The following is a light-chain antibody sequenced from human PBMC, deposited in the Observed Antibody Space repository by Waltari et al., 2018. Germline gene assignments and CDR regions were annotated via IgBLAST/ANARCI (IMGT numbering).Light chain of an antibody. V-gene: IGLV2-23*02. CDR1: SSDIGSFNL. CDR3: CSYAGTIPFV. J-gene: IGLJ1*01. CDR2: EVS. Sequence: QSALTQTASVSGSPGQSITISCTGTSSDIGSFNLVSCYQQHPGKAPKLMIYEVSQRPSGVSNRFSGSKSANTASLTISGLQAEDEADYYCCSYAGTIPFVFGTGTKVTVL.